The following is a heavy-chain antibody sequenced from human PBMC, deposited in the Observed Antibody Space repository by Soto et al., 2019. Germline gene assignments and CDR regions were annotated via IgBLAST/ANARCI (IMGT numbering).Heavy chain of an antibody. CDR3: ATGGDRFRGFDY. J-gene: IGHJ4*02. D-gene: IGHD3-10*01. V-gene: IGHV4-59*01. CDR1: GGSISGYY. Sequence: PSETLSLTCTVSGGSISGYYCSWIRQPPGKGLEWIGYIYYSGSTNYNPSLKSRVTISVDTSKNQFSLNLSSVTAADTAVYYCATGGDRFRGFDYWGQGTLVTAPQ. CDR2: IYYSGST.